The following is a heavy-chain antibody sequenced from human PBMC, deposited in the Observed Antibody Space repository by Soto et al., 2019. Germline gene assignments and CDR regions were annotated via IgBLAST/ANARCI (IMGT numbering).Heavy chain of an antibody. J-gene: IGHJ6*02. CDR3: ASVLRQWLTYYYYGMDV. CDR1: GFTFSSYS. D-gene: IGHD6-19*01. CDR2: ISSSSSYI. V-gene: IGHV3-21*01. Sequence: EVQLVESGGGLVKPGGSLRLSCAASGFTFSSYSMNWVRQAPGKGLEWVSSISSSSSYIYYADSVKGRFTISRDNAKNSLYLQMNSLRAEDTAVYYCASVLRQWLTYYYYGMDVWGQGTTVTVSS.